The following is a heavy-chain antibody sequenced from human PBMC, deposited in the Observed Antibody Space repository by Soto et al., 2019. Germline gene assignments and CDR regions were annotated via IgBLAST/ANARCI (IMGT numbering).Heavy chain of an antibody. J-gene: IGHJ4*02. CDR1: GFTFSSYA. V-gene: IGHV3-30-3*01. CDR3: ASPADTIAVATSHYFDY. Sequence: QVQLVESGGGVVQPGRSLRLSCAASGFTFSSYAMHWVRQAPGKGLEWVAVISYDGSNKYYADSVKGRFTISRDNSKNTVYLQMNSRRAEDTAVYYCASPADTIAVATSHYFDYWGQGTLVTVSS. CDR2: ISYDGSNK. D-gene: IGHD6-19*01.